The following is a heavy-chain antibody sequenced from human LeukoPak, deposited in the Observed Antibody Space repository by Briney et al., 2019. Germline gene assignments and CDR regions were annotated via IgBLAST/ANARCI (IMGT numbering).Heavy chain of an antibody. D-gene: IGHD2-2*01. CDR3: ARDYCSSTSCYARFDP. J-gene: IGHJ5*02. CDR1: GYTFTSYG. Sequence: ASVKVSCKASGYTFTSYGISWVRQAPGQGLEWMGWINPNSGGTNYAQKFQGRVTMTRDTSISTAYMELSRLRSDDTAVYYCARDYCSSTSCYARFDPWGQGTLVTVSS. V-gene: IGHV1-2*02. CDR2: INPNSGGT.